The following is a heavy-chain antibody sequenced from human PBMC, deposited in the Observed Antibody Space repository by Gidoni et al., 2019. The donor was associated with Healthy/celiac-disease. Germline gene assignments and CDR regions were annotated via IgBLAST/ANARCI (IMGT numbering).Heavy chain of an antibody. CDR3: ARVLVLRYFDWTPGGEPDAFDI. D-gene: IGHD3-9*01. J-gene: IGHJ3*02. CDR2: ISSSSSYT. Sequence: QVQLVESGGGLVKPGGSLRLSCADSGFTFSDYYMSWIRQAPGKGLEGVSYISSSSSYTNYADSVKGRFTISRDNAKNALYLQMNSLRAEDTAVYYCARVLVLRYFDWTPGGEPDAFDIWGQGTMVTVSS. V-gene: IGHV3-11*06. CDR1: GFTFSDYY.